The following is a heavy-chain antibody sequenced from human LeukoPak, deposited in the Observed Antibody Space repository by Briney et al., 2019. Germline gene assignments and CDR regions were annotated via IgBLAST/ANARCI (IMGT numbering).Heavy chain of an antibody. CDR2: ISDDGSNK. D-gene: IGHD6-19*01. V-gene: IGHV3-30*18. Sequence: PWGNLRLSCAASGFTFSSYGLHWVRQAPGKGLEWVADISDDGSNKYYADYVKGRFTFSRDNSKNTLYLQINSLRGQGTAVYYCAKDQELWLIRALDYWGQGTLVTVSS. CDR1: GFTFSSYG. J-gene: IGHJ4*02. CDR3: AKDQELWLIRALDY.